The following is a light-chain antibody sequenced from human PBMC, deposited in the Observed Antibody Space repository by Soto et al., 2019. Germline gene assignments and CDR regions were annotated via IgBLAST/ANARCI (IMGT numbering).Light chain of an antibody. CDR2: DTS. CDR1: QTVGSY. Sequence: EIVLTQSPATLSLSPGERATLSCRASQTVGSYLAWYQQKPGQAPRLLIYDTSNRATAIPARFSGSGSGTEFTLAITSLEPEDFAVYYCQQRSAWPPTFGQGTKVEI. V-gene: IGKV3-11*01. J-gene: IGKJ1*01. CDR3: QQRSAWPPT.